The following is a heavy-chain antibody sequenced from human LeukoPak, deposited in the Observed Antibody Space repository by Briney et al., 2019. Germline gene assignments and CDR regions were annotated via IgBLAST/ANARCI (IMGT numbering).Heavy chain of an antibody. CDR3: ARGNKDYGDNARGLSDY. Sequence: GGSLRLSCAASGFTFSSYAMHWVRQAPGKGLEWVAVISYDGSNKYYADSVKGRFTISRDNSKSTLYLQMNSLRSEDTAVYYCARGNKDYGDNARGLSDYWGQGTLVTVSS. CDR1: GFTFSSYA. CDR2: ISYDGSNK. D-gene: IGHD4-17*01. J-gene: IGHJ4*02. V-gene: IGHV3-30*04.